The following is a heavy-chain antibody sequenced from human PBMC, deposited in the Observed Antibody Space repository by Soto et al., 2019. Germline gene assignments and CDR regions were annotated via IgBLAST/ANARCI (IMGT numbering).Heavy chain of an antibody. CDR1: GYTFTGYY. CDR2: INPNSGGT. Sequence: ASVKVSCKASGYTFTGYYMHWVRQAPGQGLEWMGWINPNSGGTNYAQKFQGRVTMTRDTSISTAYMELSRLRSDDTAVYYCARDESVYYYDSSGYYSFDYWGQGTLVTVSS. V-gene: IGHV1-2*02. D-gene: IGHD3-22*01. CDR3: ARDESVYYYDSSGYYSFDY. J-gene: IGHJ4*02.